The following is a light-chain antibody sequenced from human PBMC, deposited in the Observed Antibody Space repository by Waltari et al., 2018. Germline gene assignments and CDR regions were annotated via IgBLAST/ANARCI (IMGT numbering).Light chain of an antibody. CDR1: SSDVGGYNF. J-gene: IGLJ1*01. Sequence: QSALTQPASVSGSPGQSITISCTGTSSDVGGYNFASRYLQHPGKAPKLIIYEVNNRPSGVSDRFSGSKSGNTASLTISGLQAEDEADYYCSSYTTNSSGVFGTGTKVTVL. V-gene: IGLV2-14*03. CDR2: EVN. CDR3: SSYTTNSSGV.